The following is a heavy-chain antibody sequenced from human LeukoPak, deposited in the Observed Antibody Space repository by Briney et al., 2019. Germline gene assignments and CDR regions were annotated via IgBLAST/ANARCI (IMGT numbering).Heavy chain of an antibody. CDR2: IIPIFGTA. D-gene: IGHD4/OR15-4a*01. CDR1: GGTFSSYA. J-gene: IGHJ6*03. Sequence: SVKVSCKASGGTFSSYAISWVRQAPGQGLEWMGGIIPIFGTANYAQKFQGRVTITTDDSTSTAYMELSSLRSEDTAVCYCARTIVALLTTYYMDVWGKGTTVTVSS. V-gene: IGHV1-69*05. CDR3: ARTIVALLTTYYMDV.